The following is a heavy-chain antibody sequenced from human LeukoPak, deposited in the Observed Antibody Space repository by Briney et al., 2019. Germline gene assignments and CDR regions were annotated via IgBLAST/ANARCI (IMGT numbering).Heavy chain of an antibody. Sequence: GASVKVSCKASGYTFTSYGISWVRQAPGQGLEWMGWISAYNGNTNYAQKLQGRVTMTTDTSTSTAYMELRSLRSDDTAVYYCARDYHGSGSLTTFDYWGQGTLVTVSS. CDR2: ISAYNGNT. J-gene: IGHJ4*02. CDR3: ARDYHGSGSLTTFDY. V-gene: IGHV1-18*01. D-gene: IGHD3-10*01. CDR1: GYTFTSYG.